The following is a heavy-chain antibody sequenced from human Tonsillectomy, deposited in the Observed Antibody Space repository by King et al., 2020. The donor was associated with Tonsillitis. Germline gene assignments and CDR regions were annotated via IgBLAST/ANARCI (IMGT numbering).Heavy chain of an antibody. CDR3: ARGYYDYVWGSYRYYFDY. V-gene: IGHV1-69*12. CDR2: IIPIFGTA. CDR1: GGTFSSYA. J-gene: IGHJ4*02. D-gene: IGHD3-16*01. Sequence: QLVQSGAEVKKPGSSVKVSCKASGGTFSSYAISWVRQAPGQGLEWMGGIIPIFGTANYAQKFQGRVTITADESTSTAYMELSSLRSEDTAVYYCARGYYDYVWGSYRYYFDYWGQGTLVTVSS.